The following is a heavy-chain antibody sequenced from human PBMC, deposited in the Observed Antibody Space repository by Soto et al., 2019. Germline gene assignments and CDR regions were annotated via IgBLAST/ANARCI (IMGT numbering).Heavy chain of an antibody. CDR2: ISAYNGNT. D-gene: IGHD3-22*01. J-gene: IGHJ4*02. V-gene: IGHV1-18*04. Sequence: QVQLMQSGAEVKKPGASVKVSCKASGYTFTSYGISWVRQAPGQGLEWMGWISAYNGNTNYAQKLQGRVTMTTDTSTSTAYMELRSLRSDDTAVYYCARDLYYYDSSGPPEYWGQGNLVTVSS. CDR3: ARDLYYYDSSGPPEY. CDR1: GYTFTSYG.